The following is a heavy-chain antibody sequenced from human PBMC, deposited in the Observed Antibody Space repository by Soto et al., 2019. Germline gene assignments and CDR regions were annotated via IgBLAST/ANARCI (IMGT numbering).Heavy chain of an antibody. CDR2: MSGSGGGT. Sequence: GGSRRLSCAASGVTFSSYAMSWVRQAPGKGLEWVSAMSGSGGGTYYADSVKGRFTISRDNSKNTLYLQMNSLRAEDTAVYYCAKPYLRSGGRWQDYFDYWGQGPLVTVSS. J-gene: IGHJ4*02. D-gene: IGHD2-15*01. CDR3: AKPYLRSGGRWQDYFDY. V-gene: IGHV3-23*01. CDR1: GVTFSSYA.